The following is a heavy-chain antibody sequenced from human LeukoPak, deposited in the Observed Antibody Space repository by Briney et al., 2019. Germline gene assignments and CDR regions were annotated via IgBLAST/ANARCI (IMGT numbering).Heavy chain of an antibody. Sequence: EPGGSLRLSCAASGFTFSSYAMSWVRQAPGKGLEWVSVISGSGGSIYYADSVKGRFTISRDNSKNTLYVQMNSLRAEDTAVYYCAKDLLLEWLLSSILGMFDYWGQGTLVTVSS. V-gene: IGHV3-23*01. CDR2: ISGSGGSI. J-gene: IGHJ4*02. CDR3: AKDLLLEWLLSSILGMFDY. D-gene: IGHD3-3*01. CDR1: GFTFSSYA.